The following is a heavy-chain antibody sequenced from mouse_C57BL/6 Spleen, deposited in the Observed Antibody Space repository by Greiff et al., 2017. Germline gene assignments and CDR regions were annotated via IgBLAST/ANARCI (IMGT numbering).Heavy chain of an antibody. CDR2: INPNNGGT. CDR1: GYTFTDYY. J-gene: IGHJ3*01. V-gene: IGHV1-26*01. CDR3: ARRGDDSEGFAY. D-gene: IGHD2-3*01. Sequence: VQLQQSGPELVKPGASVKISCKASGYTFTDYYMNWVKQSHGKGLEWIGDINPNNGGTSYNQKFKGKATLTVDKSSSTAYMELRSLTSEDSAVYYCARRGDDSEGFAYWGQGTLVTVSA.